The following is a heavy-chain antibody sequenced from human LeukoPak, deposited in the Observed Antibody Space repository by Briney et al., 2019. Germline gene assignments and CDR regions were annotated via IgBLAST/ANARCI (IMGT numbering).Heavy chain of an antibody. J-gene: IGHJ4*02. CDR2: FDPEDGET. CDR3: ATDLDYGSGSLAGGY. D-gene: IGHD3-10*01. V-gene: IGHV1-24*01. CDR1: GYTLTELS. Sequence: ASVKVSCKVSGYTLTELSMHWVRQAPGKGLEWMGGFDPEDGETIYAQKFQGRVTMTEDTSTDTAYMELSSLRSEDTAVYYCATDLDYGSGSLAGGYWGQGTLVTVSS.